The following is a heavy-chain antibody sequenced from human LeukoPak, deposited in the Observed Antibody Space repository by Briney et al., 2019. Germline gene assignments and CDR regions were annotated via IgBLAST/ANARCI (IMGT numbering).Heavy chain of an antibody. CDR2: ISGSNSYI. V-gene: IGHV3-21*01. J-gene: IGHJ4*02. CDR3: ARVRGNSPGGLFDY. Sequence: GGSLRLSCAASGFTFNSYSMNWVRQAPGKGLEWVSSISGSNSYIYYADSMKGRFTISRDNAKNSLYLQMNSLRAEDTAVYYCARVRGNSPGGLFDYWGQGTLVTVSS. D-gene: IGHD4-23*01. CDR1: GFTFNSYS.